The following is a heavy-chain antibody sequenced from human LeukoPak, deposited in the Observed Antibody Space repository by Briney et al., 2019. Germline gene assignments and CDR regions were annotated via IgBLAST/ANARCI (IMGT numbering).Heavy chain of an antibody. Sequence: PGGSLRLSCSASGFTFSSYWMHWVRQAPGKGLVWVSRINTDGSSTSYADSVKGRFTISRDNAKNTLYLQMNSLRAEDTAVYYCAREDIVVVPAFDYWGQGTLVTVSS. CDR3: AREDIVVVPAFDY. CDR2: INTDGSST. J-gene: IGHJ4*02. CDR1: GFTFSSYW. V-gene: IGHV3-74*01. D-gene: IGHD2-2*01.